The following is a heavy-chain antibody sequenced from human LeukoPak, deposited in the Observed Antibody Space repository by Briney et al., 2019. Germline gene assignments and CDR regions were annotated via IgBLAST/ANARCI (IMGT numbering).Heavy chain of an antibody. CDR2: ISSSVSYI. Sequence: GGSLRLSCAACGFTFSIYTMNWVRQGPGKGLEWVSSISSSVSYIYYADSVKGRFTISRDNAKNSLYLQMNSLRAEDTAVYYCARDFSSNMNFDYWGQGTLVTVSS. J-gene: IGHJ4*02. CDR3: ARDFSSNMNFDY. D-gene: IGHD6-13*01. CDR1: GFTFSIYT. V-gene: IGHV3-21*01.